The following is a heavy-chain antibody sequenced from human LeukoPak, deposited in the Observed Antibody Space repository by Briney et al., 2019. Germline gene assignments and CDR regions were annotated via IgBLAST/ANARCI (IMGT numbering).Heavy chain of an antibody. CDR3: AKATYGGNSAVFDY. CDR2: ISWNSGSI. CDR1: GFTFDDYA. V-gene: IGHV3-9*01. D-gene: IGHD4-23*01. Sequence: PGGSLRLSCAASGFTFDDYAMHWVRQAPGKGLEWVSGISWNSGSIGYADSVKGRFTISRDNAKNSLYLQMNSLRAEDTALYYCAKATYGGNSAVFDYWGQGTLVTVSS. J-gene: IGHJ4*02.